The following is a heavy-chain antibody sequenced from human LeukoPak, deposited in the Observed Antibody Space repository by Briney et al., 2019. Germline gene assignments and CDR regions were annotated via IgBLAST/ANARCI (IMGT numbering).Heavy chain of an antibody. D-gene: IGHD3-10*02. CDR1: GFTVSSTY. CDR2: MYSEDNK. CDR3: ARGVLGIVPIDY. Sequence: GGSLRLSCAASGFTVSSTYMAWVRQAPGKGLEWVSFMYSEDNKYYADSVKGRFTISRDNSKNTLYLQMNTLRADDTAVYYCARGVLGIVPIDYWGQGTLVTVSS. V-gene: IGHV3-53*01. J-gene: IGHJ4*02.